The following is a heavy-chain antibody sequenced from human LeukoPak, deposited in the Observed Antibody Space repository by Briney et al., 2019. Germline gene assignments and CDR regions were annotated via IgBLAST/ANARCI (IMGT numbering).Heavy chain of an antibody. V-gene: IGHV1-2*06. CDR3: AREGHKRGDPWVDSRPFDP. J-gene: IGHJ5*02. CDR1: GYTFTGYY. CDR2: INPNGGGT. D-gene: IGHD3-16*01. Sequence: ASVKVSCKASGYTFTGYYMHWVRQAPGQGLEWMGRINPNGGGTNYAQKFQGRVTMTRDTSISTAYMELSRLRSDDTAVYYCAREGHKRGDPWVDSRPFDPWGQGTLVTVSS.